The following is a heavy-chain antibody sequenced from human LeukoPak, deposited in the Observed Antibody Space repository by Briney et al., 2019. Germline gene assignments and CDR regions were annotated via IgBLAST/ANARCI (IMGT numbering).Heavy chain of an antibody. CDR2: IYTSGST. D-gene: IGHD6-19*01. CDR1: GGSISSGSYY. V-gene: IGHV4-61*02. J-gene: IGHJ4*02. Sequence: SETLSLTCTVSGGSISSGSYYWRWIRQPAGKGLEWIGRIYTSGSTNYNPSLKSRVTISVDTSKNQFSLKLSSVTAADTAVYYCARARERLWLVQRTEYYFDYWGQGTLVTVSS. CDR3: ARARERLWLVQRTEYYFDY.